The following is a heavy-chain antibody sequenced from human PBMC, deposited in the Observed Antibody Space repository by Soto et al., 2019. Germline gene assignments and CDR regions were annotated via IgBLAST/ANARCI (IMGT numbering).Heavy chain of an antibody. J-gene: IGHJ6*04. CDR3: ARDGGSTSQPDV. CDR2: INAYNGNT. CDR1: GYTLTELS. Sequence: ASVKVSCKVSGYTLTELSMHWGRQAPGKGLEWMGWINAYNGNTNYAQKFQGRVTMTTDTSTSTAYMELRSLRSDDTAVYYCARDGGSTSQPDVWGKGTTVTVSS. D-gene: IGHD2-2*01. V-gene: IGHV1-18*01.